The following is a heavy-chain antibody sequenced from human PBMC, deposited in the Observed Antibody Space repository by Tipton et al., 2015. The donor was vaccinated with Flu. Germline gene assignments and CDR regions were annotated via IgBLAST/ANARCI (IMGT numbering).Heavy chain of an antibody. J-gene: IGHJ4*02. CDR1: GGSLSSFY. V-gene: IGHV4-4*07. CDR2: VYSSGTT. D-gene: IGHD6-6*01. CDR3: AREGRREQLALDY. Sequence: TLSLTCTVSGGSLSSFYWTWIRQSAGKGLEWIGRVYSSGTTNFNPSLKSRLTMSLDASKNQFSLTLNSVTAADTAVYYCAREGRREQLALDYWGQGTLVTVSS.